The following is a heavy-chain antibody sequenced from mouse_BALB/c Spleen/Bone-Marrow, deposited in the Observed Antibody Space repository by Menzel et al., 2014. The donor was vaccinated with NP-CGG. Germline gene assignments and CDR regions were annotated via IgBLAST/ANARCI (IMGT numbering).Heavy chain of an antibody. CDR2: ISNLAYSI. D-gene: IGHD2-1*01. Sequence: EVKLVESGGGLVQPGGSRKLSCSASGFTFSDYGMAWVRQAPGKGPEWVAFISNLAYSIYYADTVTGRFTISRENAKNTLDLEMSSLRSEDTAMYYCATIYYGNSYAVDYWGQGTSVTVSS. V-gene: IGHV5-15*02. J-gene: IGHJ4*01. CDR1: GFTFSDYG. CDR3: ATIYYGNSYAVDY.